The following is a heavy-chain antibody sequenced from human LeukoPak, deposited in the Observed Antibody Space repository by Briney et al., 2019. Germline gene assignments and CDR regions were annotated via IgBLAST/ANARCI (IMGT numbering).Heavy chain of an antibody. Sequence: GGSLRPSCAASGFTFSSYSMNWVRQAPGKGLEWVSSISSSSYIYYADSVKGRFTISRDNAKNSLYLQMNSLRAEDTAVYYCARVRVGATLFDYWGQGTLVTVSS. CDR3: ARVRVGATLFDY. CDR1: GFTFSSYS. V-gene: IGHV3-21*01. CDR2: ISSSSYI. D-gene: IGHD1-26*01. J-gene: IGHJ4*02.